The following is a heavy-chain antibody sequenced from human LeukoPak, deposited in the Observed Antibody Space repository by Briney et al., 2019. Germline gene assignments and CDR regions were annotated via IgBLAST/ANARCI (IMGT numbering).Heavy chain of an antibody. CDR2: IYYSGST. CDR3: ARIYSSAWYSIDY. J-gene: IGHJ4*02. D-gene: IGHD6-19*01. Sequence: PSETLSLTCTVSGGSISSSSYYWGWIRQPPGKGLEWIGSIYYSGSTYYNPSLKSRVTISVDTSKNQFSLKLSSVTAADTAVYYCARIYSSAWYSIDYWGQGTLVTVSS. V-gene: IGHV4-39*07. CDR1: GGSISSSSYY.